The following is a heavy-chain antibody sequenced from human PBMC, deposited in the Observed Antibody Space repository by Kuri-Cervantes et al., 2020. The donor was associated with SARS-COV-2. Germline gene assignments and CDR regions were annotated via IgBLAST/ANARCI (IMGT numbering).Heavy chain of an antibody. CDR1: GGSFSGYY. D-gene: IGHD1-26*01. CDR2: INHSGST. J-gene: IGHJ4*02. CDR3: ARGWYPVGATILYYFDY. V-gene: IGHV4-34*01. Sequence: SETLSLTCAVCGGSFSGYYWSWIRQPPGKGLEWIGEINHSGSTNYNPSLKSRVTISVDTSKNQFSLKLSSVTAADTAVYYCARGWYPVGATILYYFDYWGQGTLVTVSS.